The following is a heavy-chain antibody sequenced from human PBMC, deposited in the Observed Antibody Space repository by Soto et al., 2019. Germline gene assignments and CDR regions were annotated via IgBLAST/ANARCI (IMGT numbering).Heavy chain of an antibody. J-gene: IGHJ6*02. CDR1: GFTFSSYG. CDR3: AKDSRQLYYYYYGMDV. Sequence: QVQLVESGGGVVQPGRSLRLSCAASGFTFSSYGMHWVRQAPGKGLEWVAVISYDGSNKYYADSVQGRFTISRDNSKNSLYLQMNSLRAEDTAVYYCAKDSRQLYYYYYGMDVWGQGTTVTVSS. V-gene: IGHV3-30*18. D-gene: IGHD5-18*01. CDR2: ISYDGSNK.